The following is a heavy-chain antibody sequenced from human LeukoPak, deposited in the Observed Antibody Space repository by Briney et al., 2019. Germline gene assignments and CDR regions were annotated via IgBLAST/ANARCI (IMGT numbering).Heavy chain of an antibody. V-gene: IGHV3-23*01. Sequence: GGSLRLSCAASGVTFRSEAMSWGGQARGKGVEGVGGMSGSGGSTYYADSVKGPFPISRDNSKNTLYLQMNSLRAEDTAVYYCAKHVLRFLEWLPIDAFDIWGQGTMVTVSS. D-gene: IGHD3-3*01. CDR3: AKHVLRFLEWLPIDAFDI. CDR2: MSGSGGST. J-gene: IGHJ3*02. CDR1: GVTFRSEA.